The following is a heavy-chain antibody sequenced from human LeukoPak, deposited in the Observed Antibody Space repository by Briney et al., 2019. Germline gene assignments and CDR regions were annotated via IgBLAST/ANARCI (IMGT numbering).Heavy chain of an antibody. Sequence: GASVKVSCKASGFTFIGYYIHWVRQAPGQGLEWMGWINPNSGDTNYAQKFQGRVTMTRDTSISTAYLDLSGLRSDDTAVYYCARGKAWNYYDSAFHWGQGTLVTVSS. CDR3: ARGKAWNYYDSAFH. D-gene: IGHD3-22*01. CDR2: INPNSGDT. V-gene: IGHV1-2*02. CDR1: GFTFIGYY. J-gene: IGHJ4*02.